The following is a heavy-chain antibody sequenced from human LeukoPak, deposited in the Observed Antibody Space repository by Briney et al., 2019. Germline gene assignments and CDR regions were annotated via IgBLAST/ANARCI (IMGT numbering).Heavy chain of an antibody. CDR1: GGSISSSSYY. Sequence: PSETLSLTCTVSGGSISSSSYYWGWIRQPPGKGLEWIGSIYYSGSTYYNPSLKSRVTISVDTSKNQFSLKLSSVTAADTAVYYCARVHRAFDIWGQGTMVTVSS. CDR2: IYYSGST. CDR3: ARVHRAFDI. V-gene: IGHV4-39*07. J-gene: IGHJ3*02.